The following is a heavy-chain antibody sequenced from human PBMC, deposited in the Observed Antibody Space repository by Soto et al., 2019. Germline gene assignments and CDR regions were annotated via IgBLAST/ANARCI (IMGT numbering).Heavy chain of an antibody. CDR1: DFDFSSYG. D-gene: IGHD3-10*01. CDR3: ARDSGWPILNFDN. CDR2: SSYDGRET. J-gene: IGHJ4*02. Sequence: PGGSLRLWCAASDFDFSSYGIHWVRQSPGKGLEWVAASSYDGRETFYADSAKGRFTVSKEMSKNTAFLQMNALRHEDTAVYFCARDSGWPILNFDNWGQGTPVTVSS. V-gene: IGHV3-30*03.